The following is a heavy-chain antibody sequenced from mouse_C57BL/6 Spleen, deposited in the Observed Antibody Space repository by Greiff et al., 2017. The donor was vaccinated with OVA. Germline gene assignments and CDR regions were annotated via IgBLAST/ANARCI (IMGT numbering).Heavy chain of an antibody. CDR1: GYTFTSYW. CDR3: AREYYSSSYDWYFDV. J-gene: IGHJ1*03. V-gene: IGHV1-52*01. Sequence: QVQLQQPGAELVRPGSSVKLSCKASGYTFTSYWMHWVKQRPIHGLDWIGNIDPSDSETHYNQKFKDKATLTVDKSSSTAYMPLSSLTSEDSAVYYGAREYYSSSYDWYFDVWGTGTTVTVSS. CDR2: IDPSDSET. D-gene: IGHD1-1*01.